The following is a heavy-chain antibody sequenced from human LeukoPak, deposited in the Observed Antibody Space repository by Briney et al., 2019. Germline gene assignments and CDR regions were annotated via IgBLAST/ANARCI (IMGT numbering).Heavy chain of an antibody. V-gene: IGHV3-23*01. J-gene: IGHJ4*02. Sequence: GGSLRLSCAASGFTFSSYAMTWVRQAPGKGLEWVSALSDSGASKYYADSVKGRFTISRDNSKNTLYLQMNSLRADDTAVYYCASSPPTGITVSYFDYWGQGTLVTVSS. CDR3: ASSPPTGITVSYFDY. CDR2: LSDSGASK. D-gene: IGHD4-17*01. CDR1: GFTFSSYA.